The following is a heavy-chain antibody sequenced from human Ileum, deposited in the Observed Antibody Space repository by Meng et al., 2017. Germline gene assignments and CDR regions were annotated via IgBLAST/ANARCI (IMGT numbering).Heavy chain of an antibody. CDR3: AANSGKKMHS. CDR2: IYHSGLV. V-gene: IGHV4-4*02. Sequence: ASGAGLVQSSGSLSSAFRVSVDSSSTPKWWNWVRQPPGEGLEWIGEIYHSGLVNYNLSLKSRVTLSIDKSKNQFSLKLISVTAADTGVYYFAANSGKKMHSWGQGTLVTVSS. J-gene: IGHJ4*02. CDR1: VDSSSTPKW. D-gene: IGHD4-23*01.